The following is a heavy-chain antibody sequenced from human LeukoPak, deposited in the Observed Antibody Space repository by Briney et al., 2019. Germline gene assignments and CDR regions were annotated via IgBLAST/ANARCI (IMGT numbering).Heavy chain of an antibody. D-gene: IGHD5-18*01. Sequence: SETVSLTCTVSGGSISSYYWSWIRQPPEKGLEWIGYTRYSGSTKYNPSLKSRLTMSVDTSKNQFSLNLNSVTAEDRAVYYCARGGYSYGRNLFDYWGQGTLVTVSS. J-gene: IGHJ4*02. CDR1: GGSISSYY. CDR2: TRYSGST. CDR3: ARGGYSYGRNLFDY. V-gene: IGHV4-59*01.